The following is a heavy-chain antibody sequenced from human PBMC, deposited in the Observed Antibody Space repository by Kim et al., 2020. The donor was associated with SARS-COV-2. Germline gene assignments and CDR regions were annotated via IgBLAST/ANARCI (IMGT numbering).Heavy chain of an antibody. CDR2: ISSSGSTI. Sequence: GGSLRLSCAASGFTFSSYEMNWVRQAPGKGLEWVSYISSSGSTIYYADSVKGRFTISRDNAKNSLYLQMNSLRAEDTAVYYCARGPGRDFWSGPTRQSDFDYWGQGTLVTVSS. D-gene: IGHD3-3*01. V-gene: IGHV3-48*03. CDR1: GFTFSSYE. J-gene: IGHJ4*02. CDR3: ARGPGRDFWSGPTRQSDFDY.